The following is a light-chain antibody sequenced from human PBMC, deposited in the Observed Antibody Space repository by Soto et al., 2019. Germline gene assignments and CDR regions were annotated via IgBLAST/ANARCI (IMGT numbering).Light chain of an antibody. V-gene: IGKV3-20*01. J-gene: IGKJ5*01. CDR1: QSVSSSY. CDR3: QQYGSSPIT. Sequence: EIVLTQSPGTLSLSPGERATLSCRASQSVSSSYLAWYQQKPGQAPRLLIYGASSRATGIPDRFSGSGSGTDFTLTISRLEPEAFAVYYCQQYGSSPITFGQGTDWRL. CDR2: GAS.